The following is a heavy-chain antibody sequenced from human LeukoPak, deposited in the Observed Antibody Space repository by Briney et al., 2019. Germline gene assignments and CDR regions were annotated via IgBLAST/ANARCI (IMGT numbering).Heavy chain of an antibody. CDR3: ARGLAIAAAGTIDY. CDR1: GGSISSYY. CDR2: IYYSGST. J-gene: IGHJ4*02. V-gene: IGHV4-59*12. D-gene: IGHD6-13*01. Sequence: PSETLSLTCSVSGGSISSYYWSWIRQPPGKGLEWIAYIYYSGSTDYNPSLKSRVTISVDTSKHQFSLNLSSVTAADTAVYYCARGLAIAAAGTIDYWGQGALVTVSS.